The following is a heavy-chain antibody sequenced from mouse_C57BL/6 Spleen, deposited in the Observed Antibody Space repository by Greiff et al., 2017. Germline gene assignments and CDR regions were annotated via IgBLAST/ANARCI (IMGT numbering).Heavy chain of an antibody. D-gene: IGHD1-1*01. J-gene: IGHJ2*01. CDR2: ISDGGSYT. Sequence: EVMLVESGGGLVKPGGSLKLSCAASGFTFSSYAMSWVRQTPEKRLEWVATISDGGSYTYYPDNVKGRFTISRDNAKNNLYLQMSHLKSEDTAMYYCARGRVLLRYYFDYWGQGTTLTVSS. CDR3: ARGRVLLRYYFDY. CDR1: GFTFSSYA. V-gene: IGHV5-4*03.